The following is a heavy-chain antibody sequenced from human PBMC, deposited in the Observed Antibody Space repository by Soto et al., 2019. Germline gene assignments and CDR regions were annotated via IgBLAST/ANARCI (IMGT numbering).Heavy chain of an antibody. D-gene: IGHD3-10*01. CDR3: ARANRSGSYYSYFDY. CDR2: IIPILGIA. V-gene: IGHV1-69*02. J-gene: IGHJ4*02. Sequence: SVKVSCKASGGTFSSYTISWVRQAPGQGLEWMGRIIPILGIANYAQKFQGRVTITADKSTSTAYMELSSLRSEDTAVYYCARANRSGSYYSYFDYWGQGTLVTAPQ. CDR1: GGTFSSYT.